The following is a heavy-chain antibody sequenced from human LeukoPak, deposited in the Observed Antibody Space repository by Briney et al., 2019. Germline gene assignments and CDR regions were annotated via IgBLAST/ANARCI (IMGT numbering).Heavy chain of an antibody. CDR3: AKDAVTIFGVPKYYFDY. V-gene: IGHV3-30*02. CDR1: GFTFSSYG. J-gene: IGHJ4*02. CDR2: IRYDGSNK. Sequence: GGSLRLSCAASGFTFSSYGMHWVRQAPGKGLEWVAFIRYDGSNKYYADSVKGRFTISRDNSKNTLYLQMNSLRAEDTAVYYCAKDAVTIFGVPKYYFDYWGQGTLVTVSS. D-gene: IGHD3-3*01.